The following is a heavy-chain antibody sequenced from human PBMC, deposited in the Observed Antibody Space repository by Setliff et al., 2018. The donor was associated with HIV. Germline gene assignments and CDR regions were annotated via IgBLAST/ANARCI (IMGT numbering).Heavy chain of an antibody. CDR1: GGTFSSYG. CDR3: ARASNFDWVQYYFDY. D-gene: IGHD3-9*01. V-gene: IGHV1-69*13. Sequence: SVKVSCKASGGTFSSYGISWVRQAPGQGLEWIGVIIPMFGTSNYAQKFQGRLTITADESTSTAYMELRSLRSDDTAVYYCARASNFDWVQYYFDYWGQGTLVTVSS. J-gene: IGHJ4*02. CDR2: IIPMFGTS.